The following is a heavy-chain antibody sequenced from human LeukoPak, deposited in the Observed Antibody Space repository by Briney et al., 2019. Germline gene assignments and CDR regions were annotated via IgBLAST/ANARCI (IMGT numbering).Heavy chain of an antibody. CDR1: GFTFSSYA. CDR2: ISYDGSNK. D-gene: IGHD3-22*01. J-gene: IGHJ4*02. CDR3: ASQYYYDSSGYREDDY. Sequence: GGSLRLSCAASGFTFSSYAMHWVRQAPGKGLEWVAVISYDGSNKYYADSVKGRFTISRDNSKNTLYLQMNSLRAEDTAVYYCASQYYYDSSGYREDDYWGQGTLVTVSS. V-gene: IGHV3-30-3*01.